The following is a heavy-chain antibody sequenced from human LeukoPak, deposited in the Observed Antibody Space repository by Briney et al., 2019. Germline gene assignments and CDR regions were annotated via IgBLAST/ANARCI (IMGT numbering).Heavy chain of an antibody. J-gene: IGHJ6*02. D-gene: IGHD4-17*01. CDR1: GYTFTSYY. V-gene: IGHV1-8*01. CDR2: MNPNSGNT. CDR3: ARWTMASPVTPGGSSYGMDV. Sequence: ASVKVSCNASGYTFTSYYINWVRQATGQGLEWMGWMNPNSGNTGYAQKFQGRVTMTRNTSISTAYMELSSLISEDTAVYYCARWTMASPVTPGGSSYGMDVWGQGTPVTVSS.